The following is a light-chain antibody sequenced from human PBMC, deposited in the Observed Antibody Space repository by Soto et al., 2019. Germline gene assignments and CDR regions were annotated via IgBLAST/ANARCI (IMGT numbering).Light chain of an antibody. CDR3: ETWDSPFYV. V-gene: IGLV4-60*02. Sequence: QSVLTQSSSASASLGSSVKLTCTLSSGHSDYTIAWHQQQPGKAPRYLMKLEGSGSYNKGSGVPDRFSGSSSGADRYLTISNLQFEDEADYYCETWDSPFYVFGTGTKVTVL. CDR1: SGHSDYT. J-gene: IGLJ1*01. CDR2: LEGSGSY.